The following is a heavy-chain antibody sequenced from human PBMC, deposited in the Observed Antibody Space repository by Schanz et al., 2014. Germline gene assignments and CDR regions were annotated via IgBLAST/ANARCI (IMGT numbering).Heavy chain of an antibody. CDR1: GFGFSSYW. D-gene: IGHD6-19*01. V-gene: IGHV3-74*02. CDR3: AASSGWHPSTDY. CDR2: IKSDGSST. Sequence: EVQLVESGGGLIQPGGSLRLSCAASGFGFSSYWMHWVRQVPGKGLVWVSRIKSDGSSTSYADSVKGRFTISRDNAKSSLYLQMNSLRVEDTAVYYCAASSGWHPSTDYWGQGTLVTVSS. J-gene: IGHJ4*02.